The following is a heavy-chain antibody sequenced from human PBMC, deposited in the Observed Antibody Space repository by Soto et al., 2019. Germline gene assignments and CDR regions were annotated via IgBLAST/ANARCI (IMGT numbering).Heavy chain of an antibody. D-gene: IGHD6-19*01. V-gene: IGHV4-31*03. Sequence: TLSLTCTVSGDSISSSGYYWSWIRQYPGKGLEWIGFIYYSVSTFYSPSLKSRITMSLDTSKNQFSLNLTSVTAAEAAVYLCARAKYNSGSWYFDLWGRGTLVTVSS. J-gene: IGHJ2*01. CDR2: IYYSVST. CDR3: ARAKYNSGSWYFDL. CDR1: GDSISSSGYY.